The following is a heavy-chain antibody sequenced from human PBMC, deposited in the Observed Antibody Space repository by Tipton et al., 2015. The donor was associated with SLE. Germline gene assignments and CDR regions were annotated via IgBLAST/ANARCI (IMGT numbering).Heavy chain of an antibody. CDR1: GFTFSSYG. J-gene: IGHJ4*02. CDR3: AKGGQWLEGYYFDY. D-gene: IGHD6-19*01. CDR2: IRYDGSNK. Sequence: SLRLSCAASGFTFSSYGMHWVRQAPGKGLEWVAFIRYDGSNKYYADSVKGRFTISRDNSKNTLYLQMNSLRAEDTAVYYCAKGGQWLEGYYFDYWGQGTLVTVSS. V-gene: IGHV3-30*02.